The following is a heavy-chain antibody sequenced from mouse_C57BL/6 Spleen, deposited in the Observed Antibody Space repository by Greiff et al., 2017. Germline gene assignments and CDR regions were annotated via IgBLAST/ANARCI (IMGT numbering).Heavy chain of an antibody. D-gene: IGHD2-3*01. CDR1: GYTFTSYG. V-gene: IGHV1-81*01. CDR3: ARLDGGTWFAY. Sequence: QVQLKQSGAELARPGASVKLSCKASGYTFTSYGISWVKQRTGQGLEWIGEIYPRSGNTYYNEKFKGKATLTADKSSSTAYMELRSLTSEDSAVYFCARLDGGTWFAYWGQGTLVTVSA. J-gene: IGHJ3*01. CDR2: IYPRSGNT.